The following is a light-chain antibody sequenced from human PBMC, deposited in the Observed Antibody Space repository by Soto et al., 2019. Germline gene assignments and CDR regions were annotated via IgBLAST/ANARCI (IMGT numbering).Light chain of an antibody. Sequence: EIVMTQSPATLSVSPGERATLSSRASQSVSSNLAWYQQKPGQAPRPLIYGPSTRATGIPARFSGSGSGTEFTLTISSLQSEDFAVYYCQQYNNWPLLTFGGGTKVEIK. J-gene: IGKJ4*01. V-gene: IGKV3-15*01. CDR3: QQYNNWPLLT. CDR2: GPS. CDR1: QSVSSN.